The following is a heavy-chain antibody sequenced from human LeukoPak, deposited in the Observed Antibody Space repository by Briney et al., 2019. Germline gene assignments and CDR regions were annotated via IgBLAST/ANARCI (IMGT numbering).Heavy chain of an antibody. CDR2: INHSGST. CDR3: ARATPGSSWYYYYYYYMDV. Sequence: SETLSLTCAVYGGSFSGYYWSWIRQPPGKGLEWIGEINHSGSTNYNPSLKSRVTISVDTSKNQFSLKLSSVTAADTAVYYCARATPGSSWYYYYYYYMDVWGKGTTVTVSS. J-gene: IGHJ6*03. D-gene: IGHD6-13*01. CDR1: GGSFSGYY. V-gene: IGHV4-34*01.